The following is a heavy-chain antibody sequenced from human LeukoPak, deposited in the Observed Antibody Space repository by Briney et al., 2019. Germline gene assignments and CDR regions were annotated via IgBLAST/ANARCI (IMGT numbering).Heavy chain of an antibody. CDR3: AREYDYDSSGYYTYYFDY. V-gene: IGHV3-21*01. CDR2: ISSSSSYI. Sequence: PGGSLRLSCAASGFTFSSYSMNWVRQAPGKGLEWVSSISSSSSYIYYADSVKGRFTISRDNAKNSLYLQMNSLRAEDTAVYYCAREYDYDSSGYYTYYFDYWGRGTLVTVSS. D-gene: IGHD3-22*01. J-gene: IGHJ4*02. CDR1: GFTFSSYS.